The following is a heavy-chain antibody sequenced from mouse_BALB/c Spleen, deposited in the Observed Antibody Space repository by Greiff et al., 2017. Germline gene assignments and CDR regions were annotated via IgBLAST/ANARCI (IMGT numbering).Heavy chain of an antibody. D-gene: IGHD1-2*01. V-gene: IGHV3-8*02. CDR3: ARGEITTATFAY. J-gene: IGHJ3*01. CDR2: ISYSGST. CDR1: GDSITSGY. Sequence: EVKLQESGPSLVKPSQTLSLTCSVTGDSITSGYWNWIRKFPGNKLEYMGYISYSGSTYYNPSLKSRISITRDTSKNQYYLQLNSVTTEDTATYYCARGEITTATFAYWGQGTLVTVSA.